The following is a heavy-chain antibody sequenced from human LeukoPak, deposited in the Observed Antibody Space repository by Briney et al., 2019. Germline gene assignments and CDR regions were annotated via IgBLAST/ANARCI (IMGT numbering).Heavy chain of an antibody. CDR1: GGSISSYY. J-gene: IGHJ5*02. Sequence: SETLSLTCTVSGGSISSYYWSWIRQPPGKGLEWIGYIYYSGSTNYNPSLKGRVTISVDTSKNQFSLKLSSVTAADTAVYYCARHKGYYDFGFDPWGQGTLVTVSS. D-gene: IGHD3-3*01. V-gene: IGHV4-59*08. CDR3: ARHKGYYDFGFDP. CDR2: IYYSGST.